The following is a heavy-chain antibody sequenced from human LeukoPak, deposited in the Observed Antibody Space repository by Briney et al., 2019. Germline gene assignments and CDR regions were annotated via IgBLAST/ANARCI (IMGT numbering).Heavy chain of an antibody. CDR2: ICGSNRYK. J-gene: IGHJ4*02. D-gene: IGHD3-9*01. CDR3: ARAVLRYFRSASDY. Sequence: GGCLRLSCAASGFTFTNYSMNWVRQAPGKGLEWVSSICGSNRYKYYADSVRGRFTISRDNAKNTLYLQMNSLRAADTGVYYCARAVLRYFRSASDYWGQGTLVTVSS. CDR1: GFTFTNYS. V-gene: IGHV3-21*01.